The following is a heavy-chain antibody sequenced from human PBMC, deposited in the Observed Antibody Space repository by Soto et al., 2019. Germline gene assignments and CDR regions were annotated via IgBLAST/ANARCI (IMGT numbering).Heavy chain of an antibody. CDR3: AREGVGATNPPHWFDL. D-gene: IGHD1-26*01. CDR2: IIPIFGTA. V-gene: IGHV1-69*13. CDR1: GGTFRSHA. Sequence: ASVKVSCKASGGTFRSHAISWVRQAPGQGLEWMGGIIPIFGTANYAQKFQGRVTITADESTSTAYMELRSLRSEDTALYYCAREGVGATNPPHWFDLWGQGTLVTVS. J-gene: IGHJ5*02.